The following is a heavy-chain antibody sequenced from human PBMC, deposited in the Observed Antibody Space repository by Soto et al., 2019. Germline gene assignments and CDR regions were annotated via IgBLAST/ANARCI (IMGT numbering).Heavy chain of an antibody. Sequence: GGSLRLSCAASGFTFSSYGMHWVRQAPGKGLEWVAVISYDGSNKYYADSVKGRFTISRDNSKNTLYLQMNSLRAEDTAVYYCAKIRLIRSRRGYFDYWGQGTLVTV. D-gene: IGHD6-19*01. CDR2: ISYDGSNK. V-gene: IGHV3-30*18. CDR3: AKIRLIRSRRGYFDY. CDR1: GFTFSSYG. J-gene: IGHJ4*02.